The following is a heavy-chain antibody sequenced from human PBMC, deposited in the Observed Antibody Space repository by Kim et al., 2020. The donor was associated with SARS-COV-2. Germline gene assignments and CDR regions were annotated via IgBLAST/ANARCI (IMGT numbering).Heavy chain of an antibody. CDR3: ARNGPLYYYYYMDV. V-gene: IGHV3-11*01. D-gene: IGHD4-17*01. J-gene: IGHJ6*03. CDR2: ISSSGSTI. CDR1: GFTFSDYY. Sequence: GGSLRLSCAASGFTFSDYYMSWIRQAPGKGLEWVSFISSSGSTIYYADSVKGRFTISRDNAKNSLYLQMNSLRAEDTAVYYCARNGPLYYYYYMDVWGKGTTVTVSS.